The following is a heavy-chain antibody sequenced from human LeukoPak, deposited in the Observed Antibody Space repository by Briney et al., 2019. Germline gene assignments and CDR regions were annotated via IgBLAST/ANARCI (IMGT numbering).Heavy chain of an antibody. V-gene: IGHV1-2*06. D-gene: IGHD3-22*01. CDR3: ARRSYYDRFDY. J-gene: IGHJ4*02. CDR2: INPNSGGT. Sequence: ASVKVSCKASGYIFTGYYMHWVRQAPGQGLEWMGRINPNSGGTNYAQKFQGRVTMTRDTSISTAYMELSRLRSDDTAVYYCARRSYYDRFDYWGQGTLVTVSS. CDR1: GYIFTGYY.